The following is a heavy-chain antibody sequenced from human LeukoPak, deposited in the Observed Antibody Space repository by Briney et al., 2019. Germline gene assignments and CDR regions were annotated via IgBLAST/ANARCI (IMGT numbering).Heavy chain of an antibody. V-gene: IGHV3-21*01. J-gene: IGHJ2*01. D-gene: IGHD5-24*01. CDR1: GFIFSSYG. CDR3: AREERDGYNYYWYFDL. CDR2: ISSSSSYI. Sequence: GGSLRLSCAASGFIFSSYGMHWVRQAPGKGLEWVSSISSSSSYIYYADSVKGRFTISRDNAKNSLYLQISSLRAEDTAMYYCAREERDGYNYYWYFDLWGRGTLVTVSS.